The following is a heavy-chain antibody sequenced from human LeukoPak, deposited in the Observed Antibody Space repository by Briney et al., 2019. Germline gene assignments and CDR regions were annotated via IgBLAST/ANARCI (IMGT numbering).Heavy chain of an antibody. V-gene: IGHV3-30-3*01. CDR2: TSYDGSNK. CDR3: ATDRGWRTSGYYLYYFEY. J-gene: IGHJ4*02. CDR1: GFTFSRYA. D-gene: IGHD3-3*01. Sequence: PGGSLRLSCAASGFTFSRYAMHWVRQAPGKGLEWVAVTSYDGSNKYYADSVRGRFTISRDNSKNTLYLQMSSLRAEDTAVYYCATDRGWRTSGYYLYYFEYWGQGTLVTYSS.